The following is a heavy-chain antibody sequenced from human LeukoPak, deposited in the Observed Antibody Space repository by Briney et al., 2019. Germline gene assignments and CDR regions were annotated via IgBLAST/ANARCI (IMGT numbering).Heavy chain of an antibody. CDR2: ISPNSGGT. J-gene: IGHJ3*02. Sequence: ASVKVSCKAFRYTFTAYYIHWVRQAPGQGLEWMGWISPNSGGTNFAQKFQGRVTMTRDTSTSTAYMELSRLISGDTAAYYCARVRLWGDTNVFHAFDIWGQGTMVTVSS. CDR3: ARVRLWGDTNVFHAFDI. CDR1: RYTFTAYY. V-gene: IGHV1-2*02. D-gene: IGHD2-8*01.